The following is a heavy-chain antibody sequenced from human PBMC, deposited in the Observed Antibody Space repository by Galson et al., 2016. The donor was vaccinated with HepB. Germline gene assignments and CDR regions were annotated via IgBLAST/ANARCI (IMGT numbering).Heavy chain of an antibody. Sequence: PALVKPPQTLALTCTFSGFSLNTSGVGVGWIRQPPGKALEWLALIFWDDDKRYSPSLKSRPTITKDTSKNQVVLTMTNMDPVDTATYYCARNTYYYDSSVYTTDYWGQGTLVTVSS. CDR2: IFWDDDK. J-gene: IGHJ4*02. V-gene: IGHV2-5*02. CDR1: GFSLNTSGVG. D-gene: IGHD3-22*01. CDR3: ARNTYYYDSSVYTTDY.